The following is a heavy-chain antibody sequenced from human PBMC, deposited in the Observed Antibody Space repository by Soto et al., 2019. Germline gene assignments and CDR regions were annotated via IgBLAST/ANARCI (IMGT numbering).Heavy chain of an antibody. CDR3: ARQYGYNYGHIEH. V-gene: IGHV4-39*01. Sequence: ETLSLTCTVSGGSISRIGYYWGWVRQPPGKGLEWIGSIYYNGVAHYSPSLETRLTISVDTSKNHFSLKLNSVTAADAAIYYCARQYGYNYGHIEHWGQGTVVTVSS. CDR2: IYYNGVA. D-gene: IGHD5-18*01. CDR1: GGSISRIGYY. J-gene: IGHJ4*02.